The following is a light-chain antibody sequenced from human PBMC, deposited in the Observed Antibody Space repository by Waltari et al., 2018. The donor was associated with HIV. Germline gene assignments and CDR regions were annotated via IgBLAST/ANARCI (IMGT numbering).Light chain of an antibody. J-gene: IGKJ3*01. Sequence: EIVLTQSPGTLSLSPGESATLSCRASQRINSDSLGWYQHRPGRPPILLIYAASNRATGILYSVSASWSGTYFSLTIRSLEPEDFAVYYCQQYEGSPPSLTFGPGTKVDIK. V-gene: IGKV3-20*01. CDR2: AAS. CDR3: QQYEGSPPSLT. CDR1: QRINSDS.